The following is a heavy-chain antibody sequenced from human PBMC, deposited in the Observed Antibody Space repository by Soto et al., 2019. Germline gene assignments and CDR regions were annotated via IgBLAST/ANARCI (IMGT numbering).Heavy chain of an antibody. D-gene: IGHD6-13*01. V-gene: IGHV4-30-4*01. CDR2: LYFNGGT. Sequence: QVQLQESGPGLVKPSQTLSLTCNVSGGPINSPDYYWTWIRQSPGKGLEWIGYLYFNGGTQYNPSLRSPIGMSLDTSKKHYSRKMRSVTGADTALYYCARGMSKYRSWDEPQTWFDAWGQGALVSVSS. CDR1: GGPINSPDYY. J-gene: IGHJ5*02. CDR3: ARGMSKYRSWDEPQTWFDA.